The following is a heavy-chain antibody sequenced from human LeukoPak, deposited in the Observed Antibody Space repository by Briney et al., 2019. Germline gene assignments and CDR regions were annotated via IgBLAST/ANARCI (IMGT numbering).Heavy chain of an antibody. CDR2: IYPGDSDT. CDR3: ARHSRRTTIFGVVTPTPFDY. CDR1: GYSFTSNW. V-gene: IGHV5-51*01. J-gene: IGHJ4*02. Sequence: GESLKISCKGSGYSFTSNWIGWVRQMPGKGLEWMGIIYPGDSDTRYSPSFQGQVTISSDKSINTAYLQWSSLKASDTAIYYCARHSRRTTIFGVVTPTPFDYWGQGSLVTASS. D-gene: IGHD3-3*01.